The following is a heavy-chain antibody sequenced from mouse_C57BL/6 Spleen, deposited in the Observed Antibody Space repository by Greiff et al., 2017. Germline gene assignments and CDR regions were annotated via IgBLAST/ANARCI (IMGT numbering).Heavy chain of an antibody. CDR3: AGADGYYCAY. V-gene: IGHV1-82*01. D-gene: IGHD2-3*01. J-gene: IGHJ3*01. CDR2: IYPGDGDT. CDR1: GYAFSSSW. Sequence: VQVVESGPELVKPGASVKISCTASGYAFSSSWMNWVEQRPGKGLEWIGRIYPGDGDTNYNGKFKGKATLTADKSSSTAYMKLSRLTAEDSAVYFGAGADGYYCAYWGQGTLVTVSA.